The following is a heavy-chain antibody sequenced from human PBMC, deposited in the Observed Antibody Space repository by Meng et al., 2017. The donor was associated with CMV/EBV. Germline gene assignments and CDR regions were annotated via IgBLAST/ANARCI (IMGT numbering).Heavy chain of an antibody. V-gene: IGHV3-9*01. D-gene: IGHD2-2*02. CDR2: ISWNSGSI. J-gene: IGHJ3*02. Sequence: SLKISCAASGFTFDDYAMHWVRQAPGKGLEWVSGISWNSGSIGYADSVKGRFTISRDNAKNSLYLQMNSLRAEDTALYYCAKVRGCSSTSCYMRDGAFDIWGQGTMVTVS. CDR1: GFTFDDYA. CDR3: AKVRGCSSTSCYMRDGAFDI.